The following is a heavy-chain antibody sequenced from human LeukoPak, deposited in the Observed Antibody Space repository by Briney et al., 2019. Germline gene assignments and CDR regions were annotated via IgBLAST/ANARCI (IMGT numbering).Heavy chain of an antibody. D-gene: IGHD2-15*01. V-gene: IGHV4-59*12. J-gene: IGHJ5*02. CDR2: IYHSGST. CDR3: ASIRGSCSGGSCYGVTPWFDP. Sequence: SETLSLTCTVSGGSISSYYWSWIRQPPGKGLEWIGYIYHSGSTYYNPSLKSRVTISVDRSKNQFSLKLSSVTAADTAVYYCASIRGSCSGGSCYGVTPWFDPWGQGTLVTVSS. CDR1: GGSISSYY.